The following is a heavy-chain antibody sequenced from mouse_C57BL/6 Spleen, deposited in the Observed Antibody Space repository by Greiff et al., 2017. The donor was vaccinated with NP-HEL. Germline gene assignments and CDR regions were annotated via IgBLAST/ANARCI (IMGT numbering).Heavy chain of an antibody. CDR3: VRDTTVVADY. J-gene: IGHJ4*01. V-gene: IGHV10-1*01. D-gene: IGHD1-1*01. CDR1: GFSFNTYA. CDR2: IRSKSNNYAT. Sequence: EVQLVESGGGLVQPKGSLKLSCAASGFSFNTYAMNWVRQAPGKGLEWVARIRSKSNNYATYYADSVKDRFTISRDDSESMLYLQMNNLKTEDTAMYYCVRDTTVVADYWGQGTSVTVSS.